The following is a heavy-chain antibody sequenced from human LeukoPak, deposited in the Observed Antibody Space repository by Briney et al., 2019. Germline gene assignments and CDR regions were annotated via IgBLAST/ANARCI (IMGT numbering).Heavy chain of an antibody. V-gene: IGHV3-23*01. J-gene: IGHJ4*02. D-gene: IGHD2-15*01. Sequence: PGGSLRLSCAASGFTLSSYAVTWVRQAPGRGLEWVSVVSNSVDGGFTYYADSVKGRFTISRDNSKNTLYLQMNNLRADDTAVYYCAKMGGYCSGGSCYSWYFDYWGQGTPVTVSS. CDR2: VSNSVDGGFT. CDR1: GFTLSSYA. CDR3: AKMGGYCSGGSCYSWYFDY.